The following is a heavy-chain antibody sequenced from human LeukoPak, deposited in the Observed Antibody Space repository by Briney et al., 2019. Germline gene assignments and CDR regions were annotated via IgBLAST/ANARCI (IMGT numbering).Heavy chain of an antibody. CDR1: GGSISSSSYY. CDR3: ARDGGLLVDAFDI. D-gene: IGHD3-16*01. J-gene: IGHJ3*02. V-gene: IGHV4-39*07. CDR2: IYYSGST. Sequence: SETLSLTCTVSGGSISSSSYYWGWIRQPPGKGLEWIGGIYYSGSTYYNPSLKSRVTISVDTSKNQFSLKLSSVTAADTAVYYCARDGGLLVDAFDIWGQGTMVTVSS.